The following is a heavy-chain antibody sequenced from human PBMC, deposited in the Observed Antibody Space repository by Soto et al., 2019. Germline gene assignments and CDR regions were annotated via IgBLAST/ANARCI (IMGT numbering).Heavy chain of an antibody. Sequence: ASVKVSCKASGYTFTSYDINWVRQATGQGLEWMGWKNPNSGNTGYAQKFQGRVTMTRNTSISTAYMELSSLRSEATAVYYCARYYDFWSGYFYYYYGMNVYGEGSTVTVSS. D-gene: IGHD3-3*01. CDR3: ARYYDFWSGYFYYYYGMNV. CDR2: KNPNSGNT. CDR1: GYTFTSYD. V-gene: IGHV1-8*01. J-gene: IGHJ6*02.